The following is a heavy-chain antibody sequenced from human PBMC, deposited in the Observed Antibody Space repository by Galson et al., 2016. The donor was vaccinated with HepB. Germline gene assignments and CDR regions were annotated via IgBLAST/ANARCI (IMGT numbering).Heavy chain of an antibody. Sequence: SVKVSCKASGYTFTSYGVSWVRQAPGQGLEWMGWISDHNGDTNYAQKLPGRVTMTTDTSTSTAYMELRSLRSDDTAMYYCARDRFSYDSSGYPWTFDSWGQGTLVTVSS. J-gene: IGHJ4*02. CDR2: ISDHNGDT. D-gene: IGHD3-22*01. CDR1: GYTFTSYG. CDR3: ARDRFSYDSSGYPWTFDS. V-gene: IGHV1-18*01.